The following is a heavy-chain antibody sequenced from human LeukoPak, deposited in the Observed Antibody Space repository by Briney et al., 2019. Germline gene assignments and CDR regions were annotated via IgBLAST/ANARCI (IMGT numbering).Heavy chain of an antibody. CDR1: GFTFSDAW. CDR3: ARGRDGYNWIDY. D-gene: IGHD5-24*01. CDR2: IWYDGTNK. V-gene: IGHV3-33*08. J-gene: IGHJ4*02. Sequence: GGSLRLSCAASGFTFSDAWMSWVRQAPGKGLEWVAVIWYDGTNKYYADSVKGRFTISRDNSKNTLYLQMNSLRAEDTAVYYCARGRDGYNWIDYWGQGTLVTVSS.